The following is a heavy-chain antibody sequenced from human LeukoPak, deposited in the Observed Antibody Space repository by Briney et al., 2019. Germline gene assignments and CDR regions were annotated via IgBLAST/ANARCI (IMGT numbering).Heavy chain of an antibody. CDR3: ARRAGAYSHPYDY. Sequence: AGGSLRLSCAASGFTFRSYWMTWVRQAPGKGLEWVAHIKQDGSEKYYVDSLKGRFTVSRDNGKNSLYLQLNSLRAEDTAVYYCARRAGAYSHPYDYWGQGTLVTVSS. D-gene: IGHD4/OR15-4a*01. V-gene: IGHV3-7*03. J-gene: IGHJ4*02. CDR2: IKQDGSEK. CDR1: GFTFRSYW.